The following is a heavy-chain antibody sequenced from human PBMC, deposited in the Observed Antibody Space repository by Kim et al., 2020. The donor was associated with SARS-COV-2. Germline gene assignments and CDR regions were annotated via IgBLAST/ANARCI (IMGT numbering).Heavy chain of an antibody. J-gene: IGHJ6*02. D-gene: IGHD2-2*01. CDR3: AREPPPYCSSTSCYYDYYGMDV. V-gene: IGHV3-33*01. CDR1: GFTFSSYG. Sequence: GGSLRLSCAASGFTFSSYGMHWVRQAPGKGLEWVAVIWYDGSNKYYADSVKGRFTISRDNSKNTLYLQMNSLRAEDTAVYYCAREPPPYCSSTSCYYDYYGMDVWGQGTTVTVSS. CDR2: IWYDGSNK.